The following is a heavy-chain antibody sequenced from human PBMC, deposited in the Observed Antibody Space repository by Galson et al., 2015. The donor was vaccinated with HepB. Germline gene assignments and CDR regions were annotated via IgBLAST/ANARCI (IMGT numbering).Heavy chain of an antibody. CDR2: ISYDGSNK. D-gene: IGHD6-19*01. CDR3: ARSSSGWIDY. V-gene: IGHV3-30-3*01. CDR1: GFTFSSYA. J-gene: IGHJ4*02. Sequence: SLRLSCAASGFTFSSYAMHWVRQAPGKGLEWVAVISYDGSNKYYADSVKGRFTISRDNSKNTLYLQMNSLRAEDTAVYYCARSSSGWIDYWGQGTLVTVSS.